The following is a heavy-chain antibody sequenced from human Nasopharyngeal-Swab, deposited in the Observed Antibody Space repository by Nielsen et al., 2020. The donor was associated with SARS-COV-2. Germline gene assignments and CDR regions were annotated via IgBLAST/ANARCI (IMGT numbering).Heavy chain of an antibody. V-gene: IGHV5-10-1*01. CDR2: IDPSDSYT. Sequence: VRQMPGEGLEWMGRIDPSDSYTNYSPSFQGHVTISADKSISTAYPQWSSLKASDTAMYYCARRFHSSSWYTDYDYWGQGTLVTVSS. J-gene: IGHJ4*02. CDR3: ARRFHSSSWYTDYDY. D-gene: IGHD6-13*01.